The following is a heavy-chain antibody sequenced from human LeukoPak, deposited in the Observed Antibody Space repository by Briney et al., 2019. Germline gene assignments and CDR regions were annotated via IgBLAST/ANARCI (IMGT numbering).Heavy chain of an antibody. V-gene: IGHV3-30*04. Sequence: GGSLRLSCAASGFTFSSYAMHWVRQAPGKGLEWVAVISYDGSNKYYADSVKGRFTISRDNSKNTLYLQMNSLRAEDTAVYYCAKDLHDYGVLDSWGQGTLVTVSS. CDR1: GFTFSSYA. CDR2: ISYDGSNK. J-gene: IGHJ4*02. D-gene: IGHD4-17*01. CDR3: AKDLHDYGVLDS.